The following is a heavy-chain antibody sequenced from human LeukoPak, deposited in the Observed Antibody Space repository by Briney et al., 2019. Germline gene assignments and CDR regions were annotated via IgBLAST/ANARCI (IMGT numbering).Heavy chain of an antibody. Sequence: SETLSLTCAVRGGSFSGYYWSWIRQPPGKGLEWIGEINHSGSTNYNPSLKSRVTISVDTSKNQFSLKLSSVTAADTAVYYCARAPYYYGMDVWGKGTTVAVSS. V-gene: IGHV4-34*01. J-gene: IGHJ6*04. CDR3: ARAPYYYGMDV. CDR1: GGSFSGYY. CDR2: INHSGST.